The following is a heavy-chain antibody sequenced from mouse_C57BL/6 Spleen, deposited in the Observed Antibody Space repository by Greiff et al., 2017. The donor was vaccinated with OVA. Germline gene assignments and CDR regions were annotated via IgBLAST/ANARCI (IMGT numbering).Heavy chain of an antibody. D-gene: IGHD1-1*01. CDR1: GYTFTSYW. Sequence: QVQLQQPGAELVKPGASVKLSCKASGYTFTSYWMHWVKQRPGQGLEWIGMIHPNSGSTNYNEKFKSKATLTVDKSSSTAYMQLSSLTSEDSAVYYGAITTGVAKGIAYWGQGTLVTVSA. CDR2: IHPNSGST. J-gene: IGHJ3*01. V-gene: IGHV1-64*01. CDR3: AITTGVAKGIAY.